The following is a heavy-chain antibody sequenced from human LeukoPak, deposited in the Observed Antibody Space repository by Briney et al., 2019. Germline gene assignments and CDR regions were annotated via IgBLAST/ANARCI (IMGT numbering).Heavy chain of an antibody. CDR1: GYTFTSYY. V-gene: IGHV1-2*02. Sequence: GASVKVSCKASGYTFTSYYMHWVRQAPGQGLEWMGWINPNSGGTNYAQKFQGRVTMTRDASISTAYMELSRLRSDDTAVYYCAGDEGYGDLSDAFDIWGQGTMVTVSS. D-gene: IGHD4-17*01. J-gene: IGHJ3*02. CDR3: AGDEGYGDLSDAFDI. CDR2: INPNSGGT.